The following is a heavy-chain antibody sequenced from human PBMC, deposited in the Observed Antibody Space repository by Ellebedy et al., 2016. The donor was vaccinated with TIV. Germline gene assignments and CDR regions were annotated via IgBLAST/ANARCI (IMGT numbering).Heavy chain of an antibody. Sequence: GESLKISXAASGFTFSSYAMNWVRQTPGKGLEWVSYISTGSTTIYYADSVKGRFTISRDNAKNSLYLQMNSLRAEDTAVYYCARGGHGFDPWGQGTLVTVSS. V-gene: IGHV3-48*01. CDR2: ISTGSTTI. CDR3: ARGGHGFDP. CDR1: GFTFSSYA. J-gene: IGHJ5*02.